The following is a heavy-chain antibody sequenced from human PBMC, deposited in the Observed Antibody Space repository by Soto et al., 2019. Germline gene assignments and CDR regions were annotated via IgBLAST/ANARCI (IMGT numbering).Heavy chain of an antibody. V-gene: IGHV4-39*02. J-gene: IGHJ5*02. CDR3: ARDYDFWSGYYNRTYNWFDP. D-gene: IGHD3-3*01. Sequence: SETLSLTCTVSGGSISSSSYYWGWIRQPPGKGLEWIGSIYYSGSTYYNPSLKSRVTISVDTSKNQFSLKLSSVTAADTAVYYCARDYDFWSGYYNRTYNWFDPWGQGTLVTVSS. CDR1: GGSISSSSYY. CDR2: IYYSGST.